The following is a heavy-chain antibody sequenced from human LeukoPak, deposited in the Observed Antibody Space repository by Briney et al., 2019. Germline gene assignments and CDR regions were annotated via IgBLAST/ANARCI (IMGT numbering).Heavy chain of an antibody. V-gene: IGHV4-34*01. D-gene: IGHD1-14*01. CDR2: IKHSGST. J-gene: IGHJ3*02. Sequence: SETLSLTCAVYGGSFSGFYWSWIRQPPGKGLEWIGEIKHSGSTNYNPSLKSRVTMSLDTSKNQFSLKLSSVTAADTAVYYCARESTSATVFQRRGFDIWGQGTLVAVSS. CDR3: ARESTSATVFQRRGFDI. CDR1: GGSFSGFY.